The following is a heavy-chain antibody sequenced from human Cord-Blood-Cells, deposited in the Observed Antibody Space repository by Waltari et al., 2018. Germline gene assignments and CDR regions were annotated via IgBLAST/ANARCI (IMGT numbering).Heavy chain of an antibody. V-gene: IGHV1-18*01. CDR3: ARGGCSSTSCYTLNWFDP. J-gene: IGHJ5*02. CDR1: AYTLASYA. Sequence: QVQLVQSRAAVKKPGASVTVSCTASAYTLASYAISCVRQAHGRGLEWMGWISAYNGNTNYAQKLQGRVTMTTDTSTSTAYMELRSLRSDDTAVYDCARGGCSSTSCYTLNWFDPWGQGTLVTVSS. D-gene: IGHD2-2*02. CDR2: ISAYNGNT.